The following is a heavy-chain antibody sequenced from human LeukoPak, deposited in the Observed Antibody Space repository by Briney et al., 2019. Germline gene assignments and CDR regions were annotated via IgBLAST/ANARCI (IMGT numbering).Heavy chain of an antibody. V-gene: IGHV3-48*04. Sequence: GGSLRLSCAASGFTFSSYSMNWVRQAPGKGLEWISYISSSSRTIYYADSVKGRFTISRDNAKNSLYLQMNSLRVEDTAVYYCAREFPPDYWGQGTLVTVSS. CDR2: ISSSSRTI. CDR3: AREFPPDY. CDR1: GFTFSSYS. J-gene: IGHJ4*02.